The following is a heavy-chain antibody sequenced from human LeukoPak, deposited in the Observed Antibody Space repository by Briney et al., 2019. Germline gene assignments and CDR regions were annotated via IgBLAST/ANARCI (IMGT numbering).Heavy chain of an antibody. CDR1: GFTFNTYW. D-gene: IGHD2-2*01. V-gene: IGHV3-15*01. Sequence: GGSLRLSCAASGFTFNTYWMSWVRQAPGKGLEWVGRTKSKTDGGTTDYAAPVKGRFTISRDDSKNTLYLQMNSLKTEDTAVYYCTTDAIPDAFDIWGQGTMVTVSS. CDR3: TTDAIPDAFDI. J-gene: IGHJ3*02. CDR2: TKSKTDGGTT.